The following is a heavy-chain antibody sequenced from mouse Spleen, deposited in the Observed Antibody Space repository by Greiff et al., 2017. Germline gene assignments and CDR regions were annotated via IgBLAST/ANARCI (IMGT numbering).Heavy chain of an antibody. V-gene: IGHV5-16*01. CDR2: INYDGSST. Sequence: EVQVVESEGGLVQPGSSMKLSCTASGFTFSDYYMAWVRQVPEKGLEWVANINYDGSSTYYLDSLKSRFIISRDNAQNILYLQMNSLKSEDTATYYCARDKIRYFDVWGAGTTVTVSS. CDR3: ARDKIRYFDV. D-gene: IGHD5-1-1*01. CDR1: GFTFSDYY. J-gene: IGHJ1*01.